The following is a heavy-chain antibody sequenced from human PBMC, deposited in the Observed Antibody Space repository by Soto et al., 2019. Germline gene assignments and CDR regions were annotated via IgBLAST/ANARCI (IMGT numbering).Heavy chain of an antibody. D-gene: IGHD3-22*01. CDR2: VKPDGSEK. CDR1: GFTFSSYW. J-gene: IGHJ3*02. Sequence: EVQLVESGGGLVQPGGSLRLSCAAAGFTFSSYWMSWVRQAPGKGLEWVANVKPDGSEKWYVDSVKGRFTISRDNAKNSLYLQMNSLRAEDTAVYYCAGGDYYDTSGPFSDSFDIWGQGTMVTVSS. CDR3: AGGDYYDTSGPFSDSFDI. V-gene: IGHV3-7*02.